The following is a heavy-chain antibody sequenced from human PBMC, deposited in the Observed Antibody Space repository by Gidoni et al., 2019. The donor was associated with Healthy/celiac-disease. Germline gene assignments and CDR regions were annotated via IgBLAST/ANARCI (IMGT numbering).Heavy chain of an antibody. CDR2: ISYDGSNK. CDR3: ARELPYYYDSSGTLGGYYYGMDV. J-gene: IGHJ6*02. CDR1: GFTFSSYA. V-gene: IGHV3-30-3*01. D-gene: IGHD3-22*01. Sequence: QVQLVESGGGVVQPGRSMRLSCAASGFTFSSYAMHWVRQAPGKGLEWVAVISYDGSNKYYADSVKGRLTISRDNSKNTLYLQRNSLRAEDTAVYYCARELPYYYDSSGTLGGYYYGMDVWGQGTTVTVSS.